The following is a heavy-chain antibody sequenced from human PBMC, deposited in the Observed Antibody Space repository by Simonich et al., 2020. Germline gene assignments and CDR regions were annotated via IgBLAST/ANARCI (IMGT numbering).Heavy chain of an antibody. J-gene: IGHJ3*02. V-gene: IGHV1-2*02. Sequence: QVQLVQSGAEVKKPGASVKVSCKASGYTFTGYYMHWVQQAPGQGLEWMGWINPYRGGTNYAKKFQGRVTMTRDTSISTAYMGLSRLRSDDTAVYYCARARLYSSSHAFDIWGQGTMVTVSS. CDR3: ARARLYSSSHAFDI. D-gene: IGHD6-6*01. CDR2: INPYRGGT. CDR1: GYTFTGYY.